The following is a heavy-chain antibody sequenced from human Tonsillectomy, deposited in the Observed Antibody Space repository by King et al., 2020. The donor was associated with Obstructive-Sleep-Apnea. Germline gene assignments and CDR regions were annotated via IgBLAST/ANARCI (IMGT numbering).Heavy chain of an antibody. CDR1: GGSISSYY. Sequence: VQLQESGPGLVKPSETLSLTCTVSGGSISSYYWSWIRQPPGKGLEWLGYIYYSGSTNYNPSLKVRVTISVDTSKNQFSLKLSSVTAADTAVYYCARSTYYYYGMDVWGQGTTVTVSS. CDR2: IYYSGST. CDR3: ARSTYYYYGMDV. J-gene: IGHJ6*02. V-gene: IGHV4-59*08.